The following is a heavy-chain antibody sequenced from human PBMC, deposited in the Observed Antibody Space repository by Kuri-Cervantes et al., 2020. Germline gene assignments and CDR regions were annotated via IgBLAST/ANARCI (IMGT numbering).Heavy chain of an antibody. D-gene: IGHD2-2*01. V-gene: IGHV3-21*01. CDR1: GFTFSSYG. CDR2: ISSSSSYI. J-gene: IGHJ4*02. Sequence: GGSLRLSCAASGFTFSSYGMHWARQAPGKGLEWVSSISSSSSYIYYADSVKGRFTISRDNAKNSLYLQMDSLRAEDTAVYYCARDQGGYCSSTSCPRREFDYRGQGTLVTVSS. CDR3: ARDQGGYCSSTSCPRREFDY.